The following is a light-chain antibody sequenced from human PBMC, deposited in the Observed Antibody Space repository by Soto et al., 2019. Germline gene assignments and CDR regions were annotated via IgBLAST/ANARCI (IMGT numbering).Light chain of an antibody. CDR3: QHFGNSLWT. J-gene: IGKJ1*01. CDR1: QSVASRN. CDR2: GAS. Sequence: EIVLTQSPGTLSLSPGERATLSCRASQSVASRNLAWYQQKSGQAPRLLIYGASSRAIHTPDRFSGSWSGTDFTLTISGLEPEDFAVYYWQHFGNSLWTFGQGTKVEI. V-gene: IGKV3-20*01.